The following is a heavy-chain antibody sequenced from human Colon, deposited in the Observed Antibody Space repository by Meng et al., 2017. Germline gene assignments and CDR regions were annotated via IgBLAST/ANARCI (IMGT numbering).Heavy chain of an antibody. J-gene: IGHJ4*02. D-gene: IGHD6-19*01. CDR2: FHYTGPI. CDR3: AASSGWYRIDS. CDR1: GVSVTSGQF. V-gene: IGHV4-4*02. Sequence: VPLKGSGPGLVKPSVPLSLTCVVSGVSVTSGQFWTWVRQPPGKGLEWIGEFHYTGPINYKPSLMSRVTISVDASRNQFSLRLTSVTAADTAVYYCAASSGWYRIDSWGQGTQVTVSS.